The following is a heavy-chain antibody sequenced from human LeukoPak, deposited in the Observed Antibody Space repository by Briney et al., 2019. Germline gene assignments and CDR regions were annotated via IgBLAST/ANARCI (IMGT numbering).Heavy chain of an antibody. V-gene: IGHV3-7*01. Sequence: PGGSLRLSCPASDFTFSKYWMSWVRQAPGKGLEWVANIKKDGSEKNYGDSVKGRFTISRDNAKNSLYLQMNSLRAEDTAVYYCAKGLSSSDYYYFYGMDVWGQGTTVTVSS. CDR2: IKKDGSEK. J-gene: IGHJ6*02. CDR3: AKGLSSSDYYYFYGMDV. CDR1: DFTFSKYW. D-gene: IGHD6-25*01.